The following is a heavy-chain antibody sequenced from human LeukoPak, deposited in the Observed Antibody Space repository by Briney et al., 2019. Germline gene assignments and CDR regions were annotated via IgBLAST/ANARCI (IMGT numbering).Heavy chain of an antibody. CDR3: ASLADYYGSGSYYRNDY. Sequence: HSGSTNYNPCLKTRVTISVDKTKKQFALKLSSVTAADTAVYYCASLADYYGSGSYYRNDYWGQGTLVTVSS. CDR2: HSGST. D-gene: IGHD3-10*01. J-gene: IGHJ4*02. V-gene: IGHV4-4*02.